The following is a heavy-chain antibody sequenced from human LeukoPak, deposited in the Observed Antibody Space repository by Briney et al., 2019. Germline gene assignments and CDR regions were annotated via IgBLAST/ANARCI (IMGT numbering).Heavy chain of an antibody. D-gene: IGHD1-26*01. Sequence: PSETLSLTCTVSGGSISSYYWSWIRQPPGKGLEWIGYIYYSGSTNYNPSLKSRVTISVDTSKNQFSLKLSSVTAADTAVYYCAGGRSSTYYYMDVWGKGTTVTVSS. V-gene: IGHV4-59*01. CDR3: AGGRSSTYYYMDV. J-gene: IGHJ6*03. CDR2: IYYSGST. CDR1: GGSISSYY.